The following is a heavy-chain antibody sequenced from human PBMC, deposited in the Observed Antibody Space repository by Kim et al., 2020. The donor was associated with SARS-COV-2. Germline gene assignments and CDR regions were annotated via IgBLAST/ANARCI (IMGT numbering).Heavy chain of an antibody. Sequence: SETLSLTCTVSGGSISSYYWSWIRQPPGKGLEWIGYIYYSGSTNYNPSLKSRVTISVDTSKNQFSLKLSSVTAADTAVYYCASSSGSYLIYFDDWGQGTLVTVSS. CDR3: ASSSGSYLIYFDD. V-gene: IGHV4-59*01. D-gene: IGHD1-26*01. CDR1: GGSISSYY. J-gene: IGHJ4*02. CDR2: IYYSGST.